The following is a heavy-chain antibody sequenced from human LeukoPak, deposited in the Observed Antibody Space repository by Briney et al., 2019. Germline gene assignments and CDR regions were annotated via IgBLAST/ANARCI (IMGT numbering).Heavy chain of an antibody. V-gene: IGHV3-23*01. CDR1: GFTFSSYA. CDR2: FSGGGGST. J-gene: IGHJ4*02. CDR3: AKSITTLWFGELSGFDY. Sequence: GGSLRLSCEASGFTFSSYAMSWVRQAPGKGLEWISTFSGGGGSTFYAESVEGRFTISRDNSKNTLYLQMNSLRAEDTAVYYCAKSITTLWFGELSGFDYWGQGTLVTVSS. D-gene: IGHD3-10*01.